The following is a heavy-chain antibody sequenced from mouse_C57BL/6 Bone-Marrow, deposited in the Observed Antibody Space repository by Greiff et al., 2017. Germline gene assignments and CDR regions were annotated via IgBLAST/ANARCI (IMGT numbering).Heavy chain of an antibody. J-gene: IGHJ3*01. CDR3: TTALRPFAY. CDR1: GFNIKDDY. V-gene: IGHV14-4*01. Sequence: EVKLMESGAELVRPGASVKLSCTASGFNIKDDYMHWVKQRPEQGLEWIGWIDPENGDTEYASKFQGKATITADPSSNAAYLQLSSLTSEDTAVYYCTTALRPFAYWGQGTLVTVSA. CDR2: IDPENGDT. D-gene: IGHD1-1*01.